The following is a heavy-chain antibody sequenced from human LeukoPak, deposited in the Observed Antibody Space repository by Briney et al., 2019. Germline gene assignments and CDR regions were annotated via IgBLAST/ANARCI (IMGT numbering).Heavy chain of an antibody. CDR1: GGSFSGYY. CDR2: INHSGST. V-gene: IGHV4-34*01. CDR3: ARDPPLVATPDSLDY. Sequence: SETLSLTCAVYGGSFSGYYWIWIRQPPGKGLEWIGEINHSGSTNYNPSLKSRVTISVDTSKNQFSLNLSSVTAADTAVYYCARDPPLVATPDSLDYWGQGTLVTVSS. J-gene: IGHJ4*02. D-gene: IGHD2-15*01.